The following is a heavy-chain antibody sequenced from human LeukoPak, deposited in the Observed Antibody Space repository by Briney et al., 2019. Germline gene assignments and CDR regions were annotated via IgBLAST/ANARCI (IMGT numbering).Heavy chain of an antibody. CDR1: GFTFSNYG. Sequence: GGSLRLSCAASGFTFSNYGVHWVRQAPGKGLEWVSFIRYDETNKYYTDSVKGRFTISRDNSKNTVSLQMNSLRAEDTAVYYCAKRSHTAMDISFDYWGQGTLVTVSS. CDR2: IRYDETNK. D-gene: IGHD5-18*01. CDR3: AKRSHTAMDISFDY. J-gene: IGHJ4*02. V-gene: IGHV3-30*02.